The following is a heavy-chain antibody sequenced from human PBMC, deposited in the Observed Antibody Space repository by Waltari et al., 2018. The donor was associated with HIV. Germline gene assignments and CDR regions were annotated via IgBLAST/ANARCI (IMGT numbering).Heavy chain of an antibody. Sequence: QVQLVQSGAEVKRPGASVKVSCKASGYTFTAYYMHWVRQAPGQGLEWMGRINSNSGGTTYAPKFQGRVTMTRDTSIGTAYMELSWLRSDDTAVYYCGRAVSPINSWGQGTLVTVSS. CDR3: GRAVSPINS. J-gene: IGHJ4*02. D-gene: IGHD2-8*01. CDR2: INSNSGGT. V-gene: IGHV1-2*06. CDR1: GYTFTAYY.